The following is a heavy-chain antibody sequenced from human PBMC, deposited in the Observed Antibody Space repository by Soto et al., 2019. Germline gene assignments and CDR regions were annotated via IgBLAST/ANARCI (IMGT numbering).Heavy chain of an antibody. CDR3: ARVRVGATGYFDY. Sequence: ILSCAASGFTFSDYYMSWIRQAPGKGLEWVSYISSSSSYTNYADSVKGRFTISRDNAKNSLYLQMNSLRAEDTAVYYCARVRVGATGYFDYWGQGTLVTVSS. CDR1: GFTFSDYY. V-gene: IGHV3-11*06. J-gene: IGHJ4*02. CDR2: ISSSSSYT. D-gene: IGHD1-26*01.